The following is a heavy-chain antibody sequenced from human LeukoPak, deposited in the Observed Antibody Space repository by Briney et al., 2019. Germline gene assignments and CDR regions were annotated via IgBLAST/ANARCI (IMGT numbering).Heavy chain of an antibody. D-gene: IGHD6-19*01. Sequence: GGSLRLSCAISGFNFRDHWMDWVRQAPGKGLEWVGHIKNDGSESYYVDSLKGRFSISRDNTNNALYLQMNSLRVEDTAVYYCAKNNGWFHLAQWGQGTLVTVSS. CDR3: AKNNGWFHLAQ. CDR2: IKNDGSES. V-gene: IGHV3-7*03. J-gene: IGHJ4*02. CDR1: GFNFRDHW.